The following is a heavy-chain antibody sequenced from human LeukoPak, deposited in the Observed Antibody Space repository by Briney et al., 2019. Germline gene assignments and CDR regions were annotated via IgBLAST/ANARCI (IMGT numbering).Heavy chain of an antibody. CDR1: GGSIRSGSHY. D-gene: IGHD3-22*01. V-gene: IGHV4-39*02. CDR2: IYYSGRT. Sequence: PSETLSLTCTVSGGSIRSGSHYWAWIRQPPGKGLEWIGSIYYSGRTYYNPSLENRVTISIDTSKNHFSLKLSSLSAADTSVYYCAKRDDSGGNLVDLWGQGTLVTVS. J-gene: IGHJ4*02. CDR3: AKRDDSGGNLVDL.